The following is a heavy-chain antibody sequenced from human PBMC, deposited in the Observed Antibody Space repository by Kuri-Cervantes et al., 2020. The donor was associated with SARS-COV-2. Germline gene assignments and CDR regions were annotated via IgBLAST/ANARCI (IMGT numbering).Heavy chain of an antibody. CDR2: ISSSGSTI. CDR3: ASNGWGFRNPGRVSGFDY. J-gene: IGHJ4*02. V-gene: IGHV3-48*03. CDR1: GFTFSSYE. Sequence: GESLKISCAASGFTFSSYEMNWVRQAPGKGLEWVSYISSSGSTIYYADSVKGRFTISRDNAKNTLYLQMNSLRAEDTAVYYCASNGWGFRNPGRVSGFDYWGQGTLVTVSS. D-gene: IGHD3-16*01.